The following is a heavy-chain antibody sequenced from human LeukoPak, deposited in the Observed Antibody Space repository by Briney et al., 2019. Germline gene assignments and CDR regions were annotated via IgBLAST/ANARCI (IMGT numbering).Heavy chain of an antibody. Sequence: GGSLRLSCAASGFTLRSYAMTLVRQGPGEGLEWVSDISGGGGNTYYADSVKGRFTISRDNSKNTLYLQMHSLRAEDTAVYYCAIYSGYGTNAFDIWGQGTMVTVSS. V-gene: IGHV3-23*01. CDR3: AIYSGYGTNAFDI. J-gene: IGHJ3*02. CDR2: ISGGGGNT. D-gene: IGHD5-12*01. CDR1: GFTLRSYA.